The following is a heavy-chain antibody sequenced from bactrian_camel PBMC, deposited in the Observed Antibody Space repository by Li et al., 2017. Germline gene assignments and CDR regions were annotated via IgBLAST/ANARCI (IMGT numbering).Heavy chain of an antibody. CDR3: AANGLMRGITYCGLGPL. CDR1: GFTFDDSD. CDR2: INVAGQI. J-gene: IGHJ4*01. V-gene: IGHV3S55*01. D-gene: IGHD5*01. Sequence: HVQLVESGGGSVQAGGSLRLSCTASGFTFDDSDMGWYRQAPGNECELVSTINVAGQIYYADFVKGRFTISQDKAKNTMYLQMNDLRPEDAATYYCAANGLMRGITYCGLGPLWGQGTQVTVS.